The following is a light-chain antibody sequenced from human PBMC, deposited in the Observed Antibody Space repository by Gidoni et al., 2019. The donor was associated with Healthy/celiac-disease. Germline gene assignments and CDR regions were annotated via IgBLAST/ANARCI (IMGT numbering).Light chain of an antibody. CDR1: QDISNY. Sequence: DIQMTQSPSSLSASVGDRVTITCQASQDISNYLNWYQQKPGKAPKLLIYDASNLETGVPSRFSGSGSGTDFIFNISSLQPEDIATYYCQQYDKLPSTFGPGTKVDIK. J-gene: IGKJ3*01. V-gene: IGKV1-33*01. CDR2: DAS. CDR3: QQYDKLPST.